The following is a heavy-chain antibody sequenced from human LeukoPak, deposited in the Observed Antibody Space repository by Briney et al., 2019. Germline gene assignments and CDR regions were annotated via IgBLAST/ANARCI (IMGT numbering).Heavy chain of an antibody. CDR3: EGLMSGSASFDY. D-gene: IGHD6-19*01. CDR1: GYRFTSHW. V-gene: IGHV5-10-1*01. Sequence: GESLKISWKGPGYRFTSHWITWVRQMPGKGLEWMVRIDPSDSYTNYSPSFQGHVTISADKSISTAYLQWSSLRASDIAMYYCEGLMSGSASFDYWGQGTLLTVSS. J-gene: IGHJ4*02. CDR2: IDPSDSYT.